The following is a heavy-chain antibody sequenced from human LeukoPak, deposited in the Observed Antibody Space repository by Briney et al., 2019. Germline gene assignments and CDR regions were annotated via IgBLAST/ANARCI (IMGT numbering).Heavy chain of an antibody. CDR1: GGSISNYY. Sequence: ETLSLTCTVSGGSISNYYWSWIRQPPGKGLEWIGYIYYSGSTNYNPSLKSRVTISVDTSKDQFSLKLSSVTAADTAMYYCASLGYCSSTSCFPDVWGQGTTVTVSS. V-gene: IGHV4-59*01. CDR3: ASLGYCSSTSCFPDV. D-gene: IGHD2-2*01. J-gene: IGHJ6*02. CDR2: IYYSGST.